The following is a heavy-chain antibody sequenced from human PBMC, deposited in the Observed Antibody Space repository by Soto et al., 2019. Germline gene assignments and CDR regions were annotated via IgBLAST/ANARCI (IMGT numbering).Heavy chain of an antibody. J-gene: IGHJ5*02. V-gene: IGHV3-15*01. CDR3: TTEPSGYFGTSDP. CDR1: EFSVGNAW. Sequence: GGSLRLSCAASEFSVGNAWMRWVRQAPGKGLEWVGRIKSETDGGTTDYAAPVKGRFTISRDDSKNTLYLQMNSLKTEDTAVYYCTTEPSGYFGTSDPWGQGALVTGSS. CDR2: IKSETDGGTT. D-gene: IGHD5-12*01.